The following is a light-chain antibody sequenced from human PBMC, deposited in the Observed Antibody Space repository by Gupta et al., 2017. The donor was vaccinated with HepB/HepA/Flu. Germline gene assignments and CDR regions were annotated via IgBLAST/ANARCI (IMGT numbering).Light chain of an antibody. Sequence: DIQMTQSPPSLSVSVGDRVTITCRASQSISSYLNWYQQKPGKAPKLLIYAASSLQSGVPSRFSGSGSGTDFTLTISSPQPEDFATYYCQQSYSTPYTFGQGTKLEIK. CDR3: QQSYSTPYT. CDR2: AAS. CDR1: QSISSY. J-gene: IGKJ2*01. V-gene: IGKV1-39*01.